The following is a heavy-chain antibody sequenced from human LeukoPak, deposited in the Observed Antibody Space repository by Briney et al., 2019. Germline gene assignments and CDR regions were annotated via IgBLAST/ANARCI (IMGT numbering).Heavy chain of an antibody. J-gene: IGHJ4*01. CDR3: ARDTGFPFFDF. CDR1: GYTLTGYY. CDR2: INPNSGGT. V-gene: IGHV1-2*02. Sequence: ASVEVSCKASGYTLTGYYMHWVRQAPGQGLEWMGWINPNSGGTNYAQKFQGRITMTRDTSISTAYMELNRLTSDDTAVYYCARDTGFPFFDFWGHGALVTVSS.